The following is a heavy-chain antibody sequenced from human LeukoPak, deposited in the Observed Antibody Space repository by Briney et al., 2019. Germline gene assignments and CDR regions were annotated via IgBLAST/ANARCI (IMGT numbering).Heavy chain of an antibody. CDR2: IIPIFGTA. D-gene: IGHD2-8*01. J-gene: IGHJ6*02. Sequence: GASVKVSCKASGGTFSSYAISWVRQAPGQGLEWMGGIIPIFGTANYAQKFQGRVTITADESTSTAYMELSSLRSEDTAVYYCASGTRAFNYHYGMDVWGQGTTVTVSS. CDR3: ASGTRAFNYHYGMDV. V-gene: IGHV1-69*13. CDR1: GGTFSSYA.